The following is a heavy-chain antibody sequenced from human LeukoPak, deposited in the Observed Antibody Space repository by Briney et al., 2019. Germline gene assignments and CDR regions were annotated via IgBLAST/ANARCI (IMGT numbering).Heavy chain of an antibody. V-gene: IGHV3-11*01. CDR3: ARDTPYCTNGVCFGMDV. CDR2: ISSSGSTI. Sequence: GGSLRLSCAASGFTFSDYYMSWIRQAPGKGLEWVSYISSSGSTIYYADSVKGRFTISRDNAKNSLYLQMNGLRAEDTAVYYCARDTPYCTNGVCFGMDVWGQGTTVTVSS. CDR1: GFTFSDYY. D-gene: IGHD2-8*01. J-gene: IGHJ6*02.